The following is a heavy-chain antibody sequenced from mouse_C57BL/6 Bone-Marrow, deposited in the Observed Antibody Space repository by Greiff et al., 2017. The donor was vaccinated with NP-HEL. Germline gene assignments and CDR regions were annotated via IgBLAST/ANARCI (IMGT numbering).Heavy chain of an antibody. D-gene: IGHD1-3*01. CDR3: ARGSALDY. Sequence: VQLQQSGPELVKPGASVKISCKASGYAFSSSWMNWVKQRPGKGLEWIGRIYPGDGDTNYNGKFKGKATLTADKSSSTAYMQLSSQTSEDSAVYCGARGSALDYWGQGTTLTVSS. CDR2: IYPGDGDT. V-gene: IGHV1-82*01. CDR1: GYAFSSSW. J-gene: IGHJ2*01.